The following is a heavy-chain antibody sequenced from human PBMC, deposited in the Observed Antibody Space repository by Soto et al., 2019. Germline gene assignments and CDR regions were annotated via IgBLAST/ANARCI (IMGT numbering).Heavy chain of an antibody. Sequence: SETLSLTCAVSGGSISSSNWWSWVRQPPGKGLEWIGEIYHSGSTNYNPSIKSRVTISVDKSKNQFSLKLSSVTAADTAVYYCARGDYDILTGYYYYYGMDVWGQGTTVTVSS. CDR1: GGSISSSNW. J-gene: IGHJ6*02. CDR3: ARGDYDILTGYYYYYGMDV. D-gene: IGHD3-9*01. CDR2: IYHSGST. V-gene: IGHV4-4*02.